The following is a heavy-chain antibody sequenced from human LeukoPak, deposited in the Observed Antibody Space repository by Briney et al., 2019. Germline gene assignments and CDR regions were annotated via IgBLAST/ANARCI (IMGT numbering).Heavy chain of an antibody. V-gene: IGHV3-30*04. J-gene: IGHJ4*02. CDR1: GFTFSSYA. CDR3: ASGRILEWLLFDY. D-gene: IGHD3-3*01. Sequence: GGSPRLSCAASGFTFSSYAMHWVRQAPGKGLEWVAVISYDGSNKYYANSVKGRFTISRDNSKNTLYLQMNSLRAEDTAVYYCASGRILEWLLFDYWGQGTLVTVSS. CDR2: ISYDGSNK.